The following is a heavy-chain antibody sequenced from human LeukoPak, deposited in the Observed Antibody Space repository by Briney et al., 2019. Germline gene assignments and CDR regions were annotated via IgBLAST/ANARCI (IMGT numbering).Heavy chain of an antibody. CDR1: GDSVSSNSVA. V-gene: IGHV6-1*01. D-gene: IGHD3-10*01. CDR3: TRERWFGELDY. J-gene: IGHJ4*02. Sequence: SQTLSLTCAISGDSVSSNSVAWNWIRQSPSRGLEWLGRRYYRSKWYNDYTVSVKSRITINPDTSKNQFSLELNSVTPEDTAVYYCTRERWFGELDYWGQGTPVTVSS. CDR2: RYYRSKWYN.